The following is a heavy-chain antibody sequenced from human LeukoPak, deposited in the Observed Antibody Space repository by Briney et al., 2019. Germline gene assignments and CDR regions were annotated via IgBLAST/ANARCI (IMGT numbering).Heavy chain of an antibody. CDR3: ARGRIAAGYGMDV. Sequence: SETLSLTCAVYGGSFSGYYWSWIRQPPGEGLEWIGEINHSGSTNYNPSLKSRVTISVDTSKNQFSLKLSSVTAADTAVYYCARGRIAAGYGMDVWGQGTTVTVSS. D-gene: IGHD6-13*01. CDR1: GGSFSGYY. J-gene: IGHJ6*02. CDR2: INHSGST. V-gene: IGHV4-34*01.